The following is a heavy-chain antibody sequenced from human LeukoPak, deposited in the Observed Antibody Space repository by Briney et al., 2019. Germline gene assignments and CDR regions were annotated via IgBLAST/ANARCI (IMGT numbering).Heavy chain of an antibody. D-gene: IGHD3-22*01. CDR1: GGSFSGYY. V-gene: IGHV4-34*01. CDR2: INHSGST. J-gene: IGHJ4*02. Sequence: SETLSLTCAVYGGSFSGYYWSWIRQPPGKGLEWIGEINHSGSTNYNPSLKSRVTISVDTSKNQFSLKLSSVTAADTAVYYWARASNYYDSSGPLLGWGQGTLVTVSS. CDR3: ARASNYYDSSGPLLG.